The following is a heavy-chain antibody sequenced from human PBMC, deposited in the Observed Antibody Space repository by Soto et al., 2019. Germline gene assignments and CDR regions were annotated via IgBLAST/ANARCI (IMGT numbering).Heavy chain of an antibody. Sequence: VGSLRLSCAASGFTFSSYGMHWVRQAPGKGLEWVAVISYDGSNKYYADSVKGRFTISRDNSKNTLYLQMNSLRAEDTAVYYCAKDGADTIFGVVTQYYYGMDVWGQGTTVTVSS. D-gene: IGHD3-3*01. CDR2: ISYDGSNK. CDR3: AKDGADTIFGVVTQYYYGMDV. CDR1: GFTFSSYG. J-gene: IGHJ6*02. V-gene: IGHV3-30*18.